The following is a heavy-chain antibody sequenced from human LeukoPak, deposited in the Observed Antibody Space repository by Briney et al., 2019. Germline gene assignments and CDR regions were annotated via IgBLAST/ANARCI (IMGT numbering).Heavy chain of an antibody. CDR1: GDSISSSSSY. V-gene: IGHV4-39*07. CDR3: ARRIGSRAVAGYFDY. D-gene: IGHD6-19*01. J-gene: IGHJ4*02. CDR2: INHSGST. Sequence: SETLSLTCTVSGDSISSSSSYWSWIRQPPGKGLEWIGEINHSGSTNYNPSLKSRVTISVDTSKNQFSLKLSSVTAADTAVYYCARRIGSRAVAGYFDYWGQGTLVAVSS.